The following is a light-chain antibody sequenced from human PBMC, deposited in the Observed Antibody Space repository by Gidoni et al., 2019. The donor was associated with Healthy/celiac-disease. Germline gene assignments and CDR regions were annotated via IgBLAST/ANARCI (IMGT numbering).Light chain of an antibody. CDR3: QQRSNWPPYT. CDR2: DAS. J-gene: IGKJ2*01. Sequence: EIVLTQSPATLSLSPGERATLSCRASQSVSSYLAWYQQKPGQAPRLLIYDASNRATGIPARFSGSWSGTDFTLTISSLEPEDFAVYYCQQRSNWPPYTFGQXTKLEIK. V-gene: IGKV3-11*01. CDR1: QSVSSY.